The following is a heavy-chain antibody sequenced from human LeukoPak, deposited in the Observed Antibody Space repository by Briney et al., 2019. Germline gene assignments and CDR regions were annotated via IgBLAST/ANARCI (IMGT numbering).Heavy chain of an antibody. D-gene: IGHD3-22*01. J-gene: IGHJ6*02. CDR2: INPNSGGT. Sequence: ASVKVSCKASGYTFTGYHMHWVRQAPGQGLEWMGRINPNSGGTNYAQKFQGRVTMTRDTSISTAYMELSRLRSDDTAVYYCARGQVVVITTPFGMDVWGQGTTVTVSS. V-gene: IGHV1-2*06. CDR3: ARGQVVVITTPFGMDV. CDR1: GYTFTGYH.